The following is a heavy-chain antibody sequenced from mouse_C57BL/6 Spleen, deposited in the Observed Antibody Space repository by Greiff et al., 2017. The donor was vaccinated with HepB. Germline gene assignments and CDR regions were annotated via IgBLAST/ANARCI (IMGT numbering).Heavy chain of an antibody. D-gene: IGHD1-1*01. CDR1: GYTFTSYW. V-gene: IGHV1-55*01. J-gene: IGHJ1*03. Sequence: QVQLQQPGAELVKPGASVKMSCKASGYTFTSYWITWVKQRPGQGLEWIGDIYPGSGSTNYNEKFKSKATLTVDTSSSTAYMQLSSLTSEDSAVYYCERDPTTVVARWYFDVWGTGTTVTVSS. CDR3: ERDPTTVVARWYFDV. CDR2: IYPGSGST.